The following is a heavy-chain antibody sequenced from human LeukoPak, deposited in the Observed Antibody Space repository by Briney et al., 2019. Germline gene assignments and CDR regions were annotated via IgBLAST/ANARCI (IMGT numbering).Heavy chain of an antibody. J-gene: IGHJ4*02. CDR2: INHSGST. CDR3: ARISATTGGFDF. CDR1: GGSFSGYY. V-gene: IGHV4-34*01. D-gene: IGHD5-24*01. Sequence: SETLSLTCAVYGGSFSGYYWSWIRQPPGKGLEWIGEINHSGSTNYNPSLKSRVTMSVDTSKNQFSLNLSSVTAADTAVYYCARISATTGGFDFWGQGTLVTVSS.